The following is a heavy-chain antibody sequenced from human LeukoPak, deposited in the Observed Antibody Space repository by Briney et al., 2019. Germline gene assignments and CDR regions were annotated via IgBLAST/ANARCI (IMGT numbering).Heavy chain of an antibody. CDR2: ISWDGGST. CDR3: AKDMAAYYYASGNIDF. CDR1: GFTFDDYA. Sequence: GGSLRLSCAASGFTFDDYAMHWVRQAPGKGLEWVSLISWDGGSTYYADSVKGRFTISRDNSKNSLYLQMNSLRAEDTALYYCAKDMAAYYYASGNIDFWGQGTLVTVSS. D-gene: IGHD3-10*01. J-gene: IGHJ4*02. V-gene: IGHV3-43D*03.